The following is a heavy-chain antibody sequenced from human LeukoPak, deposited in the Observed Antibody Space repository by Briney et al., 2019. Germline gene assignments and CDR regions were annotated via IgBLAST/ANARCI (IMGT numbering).Heavy chain of an antibody. CDR3: ATVGATSHYYYGMDV. J-gene: IGHJ6*02. Sequence: GASVKVSCKASGYTFTSYGISWVRQAPGQGLEWMGWISAYNGNTNYAQKLQGRVTMTTDTSTSTAYMELRSLRSDDTAVYYCATVGATSHYYYGMDVWGQGTTVTVSS. CDR2: ISAYNGNT. D-gene: IGHD1-26*01. CDR1: GYTFTSYG. V-gene: IGHV1-18*01.